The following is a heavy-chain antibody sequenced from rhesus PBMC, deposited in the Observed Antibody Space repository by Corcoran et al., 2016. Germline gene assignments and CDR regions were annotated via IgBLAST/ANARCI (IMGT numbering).Heavy chain of an antibody. D-gene: IGHD6-37*01. Sequence: QVQLQESGPGLVKPSETQSLTCAVAGGSISDSYDWNWNRQAPGEGREWIGNIFGSTATASYNPFLTSRVTISRATSKSQFFLKLSSVTAADTALYYCARDGALSGGWSGNQFDVWGAGVLVTVSS. V-gene: IGHV4S9*01. CDR1: GGSISDSYD. CDR2: IFGSTATA. J-gene: IGHJ5-1*01. CDR3: ARDGALSGGWSGNQFDV.